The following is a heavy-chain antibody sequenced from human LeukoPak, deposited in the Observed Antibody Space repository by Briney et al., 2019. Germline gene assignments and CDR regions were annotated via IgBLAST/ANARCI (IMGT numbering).Heavy chain of an antibody. V-gene: IGHV1-69*13. CDR2: IIPIFGTA. CDR3: ARALSYSSSWRD. D-gene: IGHD6-13*01. Sequence: EASVKVSCKASGGTFSSYAISWVRQAPGQGLEWMGGIIPIFGTANYAQKFQGRVTITADESTSTAYMELSSLRSEDTAVYYCARALSYSSSWRDWGQGTLVTVSS. J-gene: IGHJ4*02. CDR1: GGTFSSYA.